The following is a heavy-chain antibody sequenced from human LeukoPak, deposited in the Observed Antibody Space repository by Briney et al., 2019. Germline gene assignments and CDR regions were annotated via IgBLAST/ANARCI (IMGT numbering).Heavy chain of an antibody. D-gene: IGHD3-10*01. Sequence: SETLSLTCTVSGGSISSYYWSWIRQPPGKGLEWIGYIYYSGSTNYNPSLKSRVTISVDTSKNQFSLKLSSVTAADTAVYYCARGATYYGSGRLFDYWGQGTLVTVSS. V-gene: IGHV4-59*01. CDR2: IYYSGST. CDR3: ARGATYYGSGRLFDY. CDR1: GGSISSYY. J-gene: IGHJ4*02.